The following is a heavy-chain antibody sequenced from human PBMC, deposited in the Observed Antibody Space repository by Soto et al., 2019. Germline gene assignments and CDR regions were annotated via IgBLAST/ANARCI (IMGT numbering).Heavy chain of an antibody. V-gene: IGHV1-69*06. CDR2: IIPFYGTA. Sequence: QVQLVQSGAEVKKPGSSVKVSCKASRDTFTNYAISWVRQAPGQGLEWMGGIIPFYGTAHYAQKFQDRVTSIADTSTSTADMELSSLRPEDTAVYYCARDLGGCSAGSCRYNWLDSWGQGTLVTVSS. J-gene: IGHJ5*01. CDR3: ARDLGGCSAGSCRYNWLDS. D-gene: IGHD2-15*01. CDR1: RDTFTNYA.